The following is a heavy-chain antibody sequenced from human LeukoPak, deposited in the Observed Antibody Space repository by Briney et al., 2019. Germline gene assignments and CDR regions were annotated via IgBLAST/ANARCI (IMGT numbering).Heavy chain of an antibody. V-gene: IGHV1-2*02. CDR3: ARDTSGWYNY. CDR1: GYTFTGYY. J-gene: IGHJ4*02. Sequence: GASVTVSCKASGYTFTGYYIHWVRQAPGQGLEWMGWINPDRGGTYYAQKFQGRVTMTRDTSISAAYMELSRLRSDDTAVYYCARDTSGWYNYWGQGTLVTVSS. D-gene: IGHD6-19*01. CDR2: INPDRGGT.